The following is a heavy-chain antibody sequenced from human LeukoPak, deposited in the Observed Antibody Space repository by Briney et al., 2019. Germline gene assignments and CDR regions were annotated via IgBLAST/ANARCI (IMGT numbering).Heavy chain of an antibody. D-gene: IGHD1-26*01. Sequence: GGSLRLSCAASGFTFSSYAMHWVRQAPGKGLEYVSAISSNGGSTYYANSVKGRFTISRDNSKNTLYLQMNSLRAEDTAVYYCARDRVGATMYYFDYWGQGTLVTVSS. CDR2: ISSNGGST. J-gene: IGHJ4*02. V-gene: IGHV3-64*01. CDR3: ARDRVGATMYYFDY. CDR1: GFTFSSYA.